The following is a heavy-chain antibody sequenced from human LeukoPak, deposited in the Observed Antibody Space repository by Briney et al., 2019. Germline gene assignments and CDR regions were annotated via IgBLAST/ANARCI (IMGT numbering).Heavy chain of an antibody. V-gene: IGHV1-18*01. D-gene: IGHD1-20*01. Sequence: RASVKVSCKASGYTFTSYGISWVRQAPGQGLEWMGWISAYNGNTNYAQKLQGRVTMTTDTSTSTAYMELSRLRSDDTAVYYCARDLGGRGVYNWNRDYYYYMDVWGKGTTVTVSS. J-gene: IGHJ6*03. CDR1: GYTFTSYG. CDR3: ARDLGGRGVYNWNRDYYYYMDV. CDR2: ISAYNGNT.